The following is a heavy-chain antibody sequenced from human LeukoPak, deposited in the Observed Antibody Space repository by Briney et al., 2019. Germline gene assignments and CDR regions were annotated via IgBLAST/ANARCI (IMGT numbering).Heavy chain of an antibody. CDR1: GYTFTGYY. J-gene: IGHJ4*02. CDR3: ARDYLDCSGGSCYDY. CDR2: INPSGGST. Sequence: ASVKVSCKASGYTFTGYYMHWVRQAPGQGLEWMGIINPSGGSTSYAQKFQGRVTMTRGTSTSTVCMELSSLRSEDTAVYYCARDYLDCSGGSCYDYWGQGTLVTVSS. V-gene: IGHV1-46*01. D-gene: IGHD2-15*01.